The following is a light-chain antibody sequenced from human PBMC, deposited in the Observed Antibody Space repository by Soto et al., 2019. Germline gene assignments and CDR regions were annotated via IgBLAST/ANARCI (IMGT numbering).Light chain of an antibody. V-gene: IGKV1-5*01. J-gene: IGKJ1*01. CDR1: QDISTL. CDR2: DAS. CDR3: QHYNTYSST. Sequence: RMTQSPSSLSASTGDRVTITCRASQDISTLLAWYQQKPGKAPNLLIYDASSLEGGVPSRFSGSGSGTEFTLTISSLQPDDFATYYCQHYNTYSSTFGQGTKVDIK.